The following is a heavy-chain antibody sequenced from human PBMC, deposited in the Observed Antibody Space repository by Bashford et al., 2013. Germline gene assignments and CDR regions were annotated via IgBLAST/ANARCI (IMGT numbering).Heavy chain of an antibody. V-gene: IGHV3-66*03. D-gene: IGHD3-10*01. CDR2: IYSCGST. J-gene: IGHJ4*02. CDR1: GFTVSSNY. CDR3: ARGRSGGAVY. Sequence: GGSVRLSCAASGFTVSSNYMSWVRQAPGKGAGWVSVIYSCGSTYYADSVKGRFTISRDNSKNTLYLQMNSLRAEDTAVYYCARGRSGGAVYWGQGTLVTVSS.